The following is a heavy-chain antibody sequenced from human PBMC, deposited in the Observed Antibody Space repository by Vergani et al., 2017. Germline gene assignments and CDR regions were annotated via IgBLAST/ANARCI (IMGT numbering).Heavy chain of an antibody. CDR2: IYHSGST. CDR1: GGSISSSNW. Sequence: QVQLQESGPGLVKPSGTLSLTCAVSGGSISSSNWWRWVRPPPGKGLEWIGEIYHSGSTNYNPSLKRRGTISVDKPKNQLSLKLSSGTAADTAVYYCARDVGYIVATPVLGRIGWFDPWGQGTLVTVSS. V-gene: IGHV4-4*02. J-gene: IGHJ5*02. D-gene: IGHD5-12*01. CDR3: ARDVGYIVATPVLGRIGWFDP.